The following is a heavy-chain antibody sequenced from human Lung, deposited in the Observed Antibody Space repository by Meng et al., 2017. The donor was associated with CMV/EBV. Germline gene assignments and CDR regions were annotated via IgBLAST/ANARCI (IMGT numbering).Heavy chain of an antibody. Sequence: GESXKISCPASGFTFKNFALRWLGQAPGKGLEWLAVVSFAGSDRYYADALKDRFTISRENSKKPVYLKMNRLRPEDTAVYHCARDPRKSLKVVVAATFESWXKGTXVTVSS. CDR3: ARDPRKSLKVVVAATFES. CDR1: GFTFKNFA. D-gene: IGHD6-19*01. V-gene: IGHV3-30*04. CDR2: VSFAGSDR. J-gene: IGHJ4*02.